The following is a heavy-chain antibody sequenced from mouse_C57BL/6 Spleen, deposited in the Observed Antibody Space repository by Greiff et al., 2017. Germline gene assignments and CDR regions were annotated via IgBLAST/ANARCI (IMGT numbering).Heavy chain of an antibody. V-gene: IGHV5-9*01. D-gene: IGHD1-1*01. CDR3: ARHDTTVVPFDY. J-gene: IGHJ2*01. CDR2: ISGGGGNT. Sequence: EVNVVESGGGLVKPGGSLKLSCAASGFTFSSYTMSWVRQTPEKRLEWVATISGGGGNTYYPDSVKGRFTISRDNAKNTLYLQMSSLRSEDTALYYCARHDTTVVPFDYWGQGTTLTVSS. CDR1: GFTFSSYT.